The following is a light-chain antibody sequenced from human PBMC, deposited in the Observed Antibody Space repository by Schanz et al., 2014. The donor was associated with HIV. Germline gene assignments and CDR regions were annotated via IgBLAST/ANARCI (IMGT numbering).Light chain of an antibody. CDR1: QSVSSNF. V-gene: IGKV3-20*01. CDR3: QQYGTSPPVT. Sequence: ETMMTQSPATLSVSPGERATLSCRASQSVSSNFLAWYQQKPNQAPRLLMYGASNRATGIPDRFSGSESGTDFTLTISRVEPGDFAVYYCQQYGTSPPVTFGQGTRLEIK. J-gene: IGKJ5*01. CDR2: GAS.